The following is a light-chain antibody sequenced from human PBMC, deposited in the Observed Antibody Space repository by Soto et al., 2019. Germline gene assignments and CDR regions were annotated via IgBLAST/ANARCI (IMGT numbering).Light chain of an antibody. Sequence: IQMTQSPSTLSASVGDTVTITCRASQSLSVFLAWYQQKPGRAPKLLIHTASKLEDGVPSRFSGSGSDTEFTLTISSLQPDDFATYYCQQYKYYSTFGQGTNLEIK. CDR3: QQYKYYST. CDR1: QSLSVF. V-gene: IGKV1-5*03. CDR2: TAS. J-gene: IGKJ2*01.